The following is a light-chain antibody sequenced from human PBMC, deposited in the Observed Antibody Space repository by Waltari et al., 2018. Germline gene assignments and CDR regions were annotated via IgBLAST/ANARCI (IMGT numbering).Light chain of an antibody. Sequence: QSALTQPAPVSGSPVQSITISCPGTTLYIGPYDFVSWYQHHPGQAPKLILYEVPKRPSGVSDRFSGSKSGNTASLTISGLQAEDDADYYCYSSAMSAFVVFGGGTKLTVL. V-gene: IGLV2-23*02. CDR1: TLYIGPYDF. CDR2: EVP. J-gene: IGLJ3*02. CDR3: YSSAMSAFVV.